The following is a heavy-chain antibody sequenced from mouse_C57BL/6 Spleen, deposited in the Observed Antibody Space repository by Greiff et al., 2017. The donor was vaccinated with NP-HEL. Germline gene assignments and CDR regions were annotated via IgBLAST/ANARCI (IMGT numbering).Heavy chain of an antibody. D-gene: IGHD1-1*01. J-gene: IGHJ2*01. CDR2: IYPGSGNT. Sequence: VQLQQSGPELVKPGASVKISCKASGYSFTSYYIHWVKQRPGQGLEWIGWIYPGSGNTKYNEKFKGKATLTADTSSSTAYMQLSSLTSEDSAVYYCARTPITPVVAPYFDYWGQGTTLTVSS. CDR1: GYSFTSYY. V-gene: IGHV1-66*01. CDR3: ARTPITPVVAPYFDY.